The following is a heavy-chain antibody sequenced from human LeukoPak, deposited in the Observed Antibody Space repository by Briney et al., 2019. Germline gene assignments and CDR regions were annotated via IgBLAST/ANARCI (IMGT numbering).Heavy chain of an antibody. J-gene: IGHJ4*02. CDR1: GSTFSSYA. Sequence: GGSLRLSCAASGSTFSSYAMSWVRQAPGKGLEWVSAICGSGGSTYYADSVKGRFTISRDNSKNTLYLQMNSLRAEDTAVYYCAKVIVVVPAAIPYFDYWGQGTLVTVSS. CDR3: AKVIVVVPAAIPYFDY. V-gene: IGHV3-23*01. D-gene: IGHD2-2*02. CDR2: ICGSGGST.